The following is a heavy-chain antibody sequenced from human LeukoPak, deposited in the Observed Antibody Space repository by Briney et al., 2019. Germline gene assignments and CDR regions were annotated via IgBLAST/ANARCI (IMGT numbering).Heavy chain of an antibody. CDR3: ARDAGGGSYHFDY. J-gene: IGHJ4*02. Sequence: ASVKVSCKASGGTFSSYAISWVRQAPGQGLEWMGGIIPIFGTANYAQKFQGRVTITADESTSTAYMELSSLRSEDTAVYYCARDAGGGSYHFDYWGQGTLVTVSS. V-gene: IGHV1-69*13. CDR2: IIPIFGTA. CDR1: GGTFSSYA. D-gene: IGHD1-26*01.